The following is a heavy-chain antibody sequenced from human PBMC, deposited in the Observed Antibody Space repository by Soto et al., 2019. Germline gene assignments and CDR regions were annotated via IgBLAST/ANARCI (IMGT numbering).Heavy chain of an antibody. CDR3: ARGGTPIDY. Sequence: QVQLVQSGAEVKKPGASVKVSCKTSGYTFTNFGLSWVRQAPGQGLEWMGWISAYNGNRNYAQNFQGRVTMTTDTATSTAYMELRSLRSDDTAVYYWARGGTPIDYWGQGTLVTVSS. D-gene: IGHD3-16*01. V-gene: IGHV1-18*01. CDR1: GYTFTNFG. J-gene: IGHJ4*02. CDR2: ISAYNGNR.